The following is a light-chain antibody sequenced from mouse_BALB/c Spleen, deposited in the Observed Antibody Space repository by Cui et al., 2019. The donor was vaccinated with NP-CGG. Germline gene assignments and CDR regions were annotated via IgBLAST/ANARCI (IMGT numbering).Light chain of an antibody. CDR3: ALWYSNHWV. V-gene: IGLV1*01. CDR1: TGAVTTSNY. J-gene: IGLJ1*01. CDR2: GTN. Sequence: QHVVTQQYALTTSPGETVTLTCRSNTGAVTTSNYANWVQEKPDHLFTGLIGGTNNRAPGVPARFSGSLIGDKAALTITGAQTEDEAIYFCALWYSNHWVFGGGTKLTVL.